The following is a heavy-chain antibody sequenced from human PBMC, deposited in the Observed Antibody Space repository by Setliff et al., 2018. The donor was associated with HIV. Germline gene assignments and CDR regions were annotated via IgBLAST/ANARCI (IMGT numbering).Heavy chain of an antibody. V-gene: IGHV4-59*08. CDR2: IYYSGII. Sequence: SETLSLTCTVSGGSISPHYWSWIRQPPGKGLEWIGYIYYSGIISYSPSLKSRITISVDTSKNQFSLKLTSVTAADTAVYYCARLRISGWDLDYWGQGTLVTVSS. CDR1: GGSISPHY. J-gene: IGHJ4*02. CDR3: ARLRISGWDLDY. D-gene: IGHD6-19*01.